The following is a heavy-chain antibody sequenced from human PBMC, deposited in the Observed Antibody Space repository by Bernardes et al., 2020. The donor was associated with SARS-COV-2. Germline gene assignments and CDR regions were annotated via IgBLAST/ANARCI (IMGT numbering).Heavy chain of an antibody. CDR3: AKAKTTSHYDF. D-gene: IGHD2-2*01. Sequence: GGSLRLSCVASGFRFSSNTMGWVRQAAGGGLEWVSDSNAGGDRTYYVDSVRGRFAISRDNPKNTLYLDMNNLTADDTARYYCAKAKTTSHYDFWGPGTLVSVSS. J-gene: IGHJ4*02. CDR1: GFRFSSNT. CDR2: SNAGGDRT. V-gene: IGHV3-23*01.